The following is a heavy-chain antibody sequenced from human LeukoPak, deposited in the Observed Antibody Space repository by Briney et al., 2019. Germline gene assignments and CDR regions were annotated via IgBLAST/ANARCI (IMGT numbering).Heavy chain of an antibody. CDR3: ARHQQWYYFDY. V-gene: IGHV4-39*01. D-gene: IGHD6-19*01. J-gene: IGHJ4*02. Sequence: PSETLFLTCTVSGGSISSSSYYWGWIRQPPGKGLEWIGSIYYSGSTYYNPSLKSRVTISVDTSKNQFSLKLSSVTAADTAVYYCARHQQWYYFDYWGQGTLVTVSS. CDR1: GGSISSSSYY. CDR2: IYYSGST.